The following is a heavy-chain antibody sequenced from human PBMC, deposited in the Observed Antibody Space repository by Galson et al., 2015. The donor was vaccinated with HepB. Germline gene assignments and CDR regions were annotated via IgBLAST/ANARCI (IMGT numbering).Heavy chain of an antibody. D-gene: IGHD3-22*01. CDR3: AKDPGGTMIAYYFDY. V-gene: IGHV3-30*18. Sequence: SLRLSCAASGFTFSSYGMHWVRQAPGKGLEWVAVISYDGSNKYYADSVKGRFTISRDNSKNTLYLQMNSLRAEDTAVYYCAKDPGGTMIAYYFDYWGQGTLVTVSS. J-gene: IGHJ4*02. CDR1: GFTFSSYG. CDR2: ISYDGSNK.